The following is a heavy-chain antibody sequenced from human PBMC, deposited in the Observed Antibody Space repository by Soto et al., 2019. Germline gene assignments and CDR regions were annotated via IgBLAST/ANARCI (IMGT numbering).Heavy chain of an antibody. V-gene: IGHV1-2*02. CDR1: GYSFSDYY. Sequence: QVQLVQSGAEVRKPGASVRVSCKASGYSFSDYYIHWVRQAPGQGLEWTAWINPKNRGTNYAQNFQGRVTVTSDPSISTVYMEVSGLTSDDTAVFFCTRWVGAPNYFDYWGQGTLVTVSS. J-gene: IGHJ4*02. CDR3: TRWVGAPNYFDY. D-gene: IGHD4-17*01. CDR2: INPKNRGT.